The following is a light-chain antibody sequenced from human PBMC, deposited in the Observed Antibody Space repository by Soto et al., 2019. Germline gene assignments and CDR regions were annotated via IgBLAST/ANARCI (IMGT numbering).Light chain of an antibody. Sequence: GDRVTITCRASQGISNYLAWYQQKPGKVPKLLIYAASTLQSGVPSRFSGSGSGTDFTLTISSLQPEDVATYYCQKYNSAPRTFGQGTKVDIK. CDR2: AAS. CDR1: QGISNY. V-gene: IGKV1-27*01. CDR3: QKYNSAPRT. J-gene: IGKJ1*01.